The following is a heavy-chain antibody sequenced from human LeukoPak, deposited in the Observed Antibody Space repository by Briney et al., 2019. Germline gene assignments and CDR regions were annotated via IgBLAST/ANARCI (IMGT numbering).Heavy chain of an antibody. CDR3: ARALGYCSGGSCTRGYNWFDP. CDR1: GFTFSSYG. J-gene: IGHJ5*02. D-gene: IGHD2-15*01. V-gene: IGHV4-39*01. Sequence: GSLRLSCAASGFTFSSYGMHWVRQPPGKGLEWIGSIYYGGSTYYNPSLKSRVAISVDTSMNQFSLKLSFVTTADTAVYYCARALGYCSGGSCTRGYNWFDPWGQGTLVTVPS. CDR2: IYYGGST.